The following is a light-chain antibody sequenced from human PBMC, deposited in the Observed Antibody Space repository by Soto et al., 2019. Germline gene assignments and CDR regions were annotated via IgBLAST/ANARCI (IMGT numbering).Light chain of an antibody. Sequence: DIQMTQSPSTLSASVGDRVTITCRASQSPSTWLAWYQQKPGKAPKLLIYKTSSLESGVPSRFSGSGSGTEFTLTISSLQPDFFSSYYWQQYNSLFTFVPGTKVDIK. CDR1: QSPSTW. CDR3: QQYNSLFT. V-gene: IGKV1-5*03. CDR2: KTS. J-gene: IGKJ3*01.